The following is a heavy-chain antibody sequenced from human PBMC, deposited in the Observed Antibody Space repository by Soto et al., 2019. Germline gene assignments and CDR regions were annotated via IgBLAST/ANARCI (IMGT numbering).Heavy chain of an antibody. V-gene: IGHV1-2*02. CDR3: ARANSGDDDEFDY. CDR2: INPNSGGT. Sequence: GASVKVSCKASGYTFTGYYIHWVRQAPGHGLEWMGWINPNSGGTDYQQNFQGRVTMTRDSSITTAYMELSSLRSDDTAVYYCARANSGDDDEFDYWGQGTPVTVSS. CDR1: GYTFTGYY. D-gene: IGHD5-12*01. J-gene: IGHJ4*02.